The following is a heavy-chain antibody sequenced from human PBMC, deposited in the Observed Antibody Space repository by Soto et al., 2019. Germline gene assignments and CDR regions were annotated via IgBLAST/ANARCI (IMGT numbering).Heavy chain of an antibody. CDR3: ARDPYSGSYTYYFDY. CDR2: ISSSSSTI. CDR1: GFTFSSYS. V-gene: IGHV3-48*02. J-gene: IGHJ4*02. D-gene: IGHD1-26*01. Sequence: EVQLVESGGGLVQPGGSLILSCAASGFTFSSYSMNWVRQAPGKGLEWVSYISSSSSTIYYADSVKGRFTISRDNAKNSLYLQMNSLRDEDTAVYYCARDPYSGSYTYYFDYWGQGTLVTVSS.